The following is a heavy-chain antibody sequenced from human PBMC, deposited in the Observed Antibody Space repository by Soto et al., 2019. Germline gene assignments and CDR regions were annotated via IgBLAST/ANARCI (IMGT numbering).Heavy chain of an antibody. CDR2: ISDGSTYT. J-gene: IGHJ4*02. V-gene: IGHV3-11*06. Sequence: QVQLVESGGGLVKPGGSLRLSCAASGFTFSDYYMTWIRQAPGKGLEWVSHISDGSTYTTYSDSVKGRFTISRDNAKNSQYLQMNSLRAEDTAVYYCARVCTSSWFLDYWGQGTLVTVSS. CDR3: ARVCTSSWFLDY. D-gene: IGHD6-13*01. CDR1: GFTFSDYY.